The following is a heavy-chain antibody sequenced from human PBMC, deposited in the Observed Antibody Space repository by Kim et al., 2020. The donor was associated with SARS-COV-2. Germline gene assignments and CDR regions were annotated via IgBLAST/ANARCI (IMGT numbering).Heavy chain of an antibody. V-gene: IGHV3-33*01. Sequence: GGSLRLSCAASGFTFSTYGMHWVRQAPGKGLEWVAVIWYDGSNKYYADSVKGRFTISRDNSKNTLYPQMNSLRAEDTAMYYCARGLYYYDSSAYQNYYMDVWGKGTTVTVSS. J-gene: IGHJ6*03. CDR3: ARGLYYYDSSAYQNYYMDV. CDR2: IWYDGSNK. D-gene: IGHD3-22*01. CDR1: GFTFSTYG.